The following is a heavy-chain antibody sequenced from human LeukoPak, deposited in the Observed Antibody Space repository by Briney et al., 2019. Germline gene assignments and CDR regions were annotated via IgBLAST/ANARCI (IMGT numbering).Heavy chain of an antibody. J-gene: IGHJ4*02. CDR2: IDWDDDK. Sequence: QTLTLTCTFSGFSLSTSGMCVSWIRQPPGKALEWLARIDWDDDKYNSTSLKTRLTISKDTSKNQVVLTMTNMDPVDTATYYCARIGDYDILTGYYNFDYWGQGTLVTVSS. V-gene: IGHV2-70*11. CDR1: GFSLSTSGMC. CDR3: ARIGDYDILTGYYNFDY. D-gene: IGHD3-9*01.